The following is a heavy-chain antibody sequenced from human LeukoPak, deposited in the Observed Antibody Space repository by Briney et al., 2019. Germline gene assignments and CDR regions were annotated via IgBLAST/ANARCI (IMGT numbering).Heavy chain of an antibody. CDR2: ISSSSSYI. J-gene: IGHJ3*02. Sequence: GGSLRLSCAASGFTFSSYSMNWVRQAPGKGLEWVSSISSSSSYIYYADSVKGRFTISRDNAKNSLYLQMNSLRAEDTAVYYCAREGILDPRSPDAFDIWGQGTMVTVSS. CDR3: AREGILDPRSPDAFDI. V-gene: IGHV3-21*01. CDR1: GFTFSSYS.